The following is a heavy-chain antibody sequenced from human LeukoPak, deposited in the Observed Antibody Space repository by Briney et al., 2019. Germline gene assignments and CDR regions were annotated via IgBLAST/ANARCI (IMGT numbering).Heavy chain of an antibody. D-gene: IGHD3-3*01. V-gene: IGHV4-39*07. CDR2: VFHTGNT. CDR3: AREIEEGQRITVSGVVIMVWFDT. Sequence: SETLSLTCTVAGDSFSGTNHHWGWIRQPPGKGLEWIGSVFHTGNTYYNPSLKSRVTVSLDTSKKQFYLNVTSVTAADTAIYYCAREIEEGQRITVSGVVIMVWFDTGAREAWSPSPQ. CDR1: GDSFSGTNHH. J-gene: IGHJ5*02.